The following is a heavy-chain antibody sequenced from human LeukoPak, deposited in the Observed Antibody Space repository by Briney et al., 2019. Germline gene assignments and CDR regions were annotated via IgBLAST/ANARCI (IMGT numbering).Heavy chain of an antibody. J-gene: IGHJ5*02. CDR2: IYPGDSDT. CDR3: ARLEGYYDSSGYYYGWFDP. V-gene: IGHV5-51*01. CDR1: GYSFTSYW. D-gene: IGHD3-22*01. Sequence: GESLKISCKGSGYSFTSYWIGWVRQMPGKGLEWMGIIYPGDSDTRYRPSFQGPVTISADKSIRTAYLQWSSLKASDTAMYYCARLEGYYDSSGYYYGWFDPWGQGTLVTVSS.